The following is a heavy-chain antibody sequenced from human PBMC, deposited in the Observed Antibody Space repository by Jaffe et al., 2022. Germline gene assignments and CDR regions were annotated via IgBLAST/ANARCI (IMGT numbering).Heavy chain of an antibody. CDR3: AKTELVDTGVGAVWGCFGP. V-gene: IGHV3-23*01. CDR2: IGGSLSKSHT. CDR1: GFTFNSYA. J-gene: IGHJ5*02. D-gene: IGHD3-16*01. Sequence: EVQVLESGGGLVQPGGSLRLSCTASGFTFNSYAMSWVRQSPGKGLEWVSSIGGSLSKSHTYYADSVRGRFTISRDNSKNMVSLQMNSLRPEDTAIYYCAKTELVDTGVGAVWGCFGPWGQGTRVTVSS.